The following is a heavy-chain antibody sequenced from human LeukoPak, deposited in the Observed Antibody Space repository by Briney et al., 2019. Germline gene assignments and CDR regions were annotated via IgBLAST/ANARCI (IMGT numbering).Heavy chain of an antibody. CDR1: GFTVSSNY. J-gene: IGHJ4*02. CDR3: ARSPYDSSGYLDY. V-gene: IGHV3-53*01. Sequence: GGSLRLSCAASGFTVSSNYMSWVRQAPGKGLEWVSVIYSGGSTYYADSVKGRFTISRDNSKNTLYLQMNSLRAEDTAVYYCARSPYDSSGYLDYWGQGTLVTVSS. D-gene: IGHD3-22*01. CDR2: IYSGGST.